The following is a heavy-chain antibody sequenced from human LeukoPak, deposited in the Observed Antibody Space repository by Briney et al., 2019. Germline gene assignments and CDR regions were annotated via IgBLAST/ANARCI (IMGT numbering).Heavy chain of an antibody. Sequence: GSLRLSCAASGFTFSSYAMSWVRQAPGKGLEWVSAISGSGGSTYYADSVKGRFTISRDNSKNMLYLQMNSLRAEDTAVYYCANLQPWPRSYFDYWGQGTLVTGSS. V-gene: IGHV3-23*01. CDR3: ANLQPWPRSYFDY. J-gene: IGHJ4*02. CDR2: ISGSGGST. D-gene: IGHD5-18*01. CDR1: GFTFSSYA.